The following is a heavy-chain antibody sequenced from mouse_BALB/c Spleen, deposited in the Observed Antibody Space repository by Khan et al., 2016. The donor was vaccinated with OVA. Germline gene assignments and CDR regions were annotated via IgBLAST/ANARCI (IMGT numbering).Heavy chain of an antibody. J-gene: IGHJ4*01. D-gene: IGHD2-3*01. CDR1: GFTFSSYG. V-gene: IGHV5-6*01. CDR2: ISSGGSYT. CDR3: ARQPGYYEGSAMGY. Sequence: EVQLVESGGDLVKPGGSLKLSCAASGFTFSSYGMSWVRQTPDKRLEWVAAISSGGSYTYYPDSLKGRFTISRDNAKNTLYLQMSSLKSEATAIYSCARQPGYYEGSAMGYWGQGTSVTVSS.